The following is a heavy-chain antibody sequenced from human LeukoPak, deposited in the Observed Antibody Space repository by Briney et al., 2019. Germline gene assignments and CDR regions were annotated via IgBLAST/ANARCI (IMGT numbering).Heavy chain of an antibody. CDR2: ILYTGST. CDR3: ARYHCSTTTCYNFDY. Sequence: SETLSLTCTVSGGSISGYYWSWIRQPPGKGLEWIGYILYTGSTNHNPSLKSRVTISADTSKNQFSLNLSSVTAADTAVYYCARYHCSTTTCYNFDYWGQGILVTVSS. CDR1: GGSISGYY. V-gene: IGHV4-59*03. J-gene: IGHJ4*02. D-gene: IGHD2-2*02.